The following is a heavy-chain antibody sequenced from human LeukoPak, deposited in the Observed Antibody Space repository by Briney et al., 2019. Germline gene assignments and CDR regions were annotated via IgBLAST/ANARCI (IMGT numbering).Heavy chain of an antibody. CDR3: ARYDSRGSASTRFDY. CDR1: GYSLGKNYY. Sequence: PSETLSLTCAVSGYSLGKNYYWGWIRQPPGKGLEWIGRIYGTGSTSYNPSLMNRVTMSVDTSKNHFSLKLTSVTAADTAVYYCARYDSRGSASTRFDYWGQGILVTISS. V-gene: IGHV4-38-2*01. J-gene: IGHJ4*02. D-gene: IGHD3-16*01. CDR2: IYGTGST.